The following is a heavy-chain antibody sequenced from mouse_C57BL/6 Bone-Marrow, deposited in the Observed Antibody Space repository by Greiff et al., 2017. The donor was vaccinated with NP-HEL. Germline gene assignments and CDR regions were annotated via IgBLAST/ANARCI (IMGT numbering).Heavy chain of an antibody. CDR1: GFSLTSYG. CDR2: IWGGGST. V-gene: IGHV2-2*01. CDR3: ARGYFDV. Sequence: QVQLQQSGPGLVQPSQSLSITCTVSGFSLTSYGVHWVRQSPGKGLEWLGVIWGGGSTDYNAAFISRLSISKDNSKSQVFFKMNSLQADDTAIYYCARGYFDVWGTGTTVTVSS. J-gene: IGHJ1*03.